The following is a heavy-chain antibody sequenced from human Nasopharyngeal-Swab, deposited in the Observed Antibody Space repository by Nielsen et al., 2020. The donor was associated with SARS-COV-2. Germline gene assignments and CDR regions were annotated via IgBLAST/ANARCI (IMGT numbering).Heavy chain of an antibody. D-gene: IGHD2-2*01. Sequence: GESLKISCAASGFTFSGSAMHWVRQASGKGLGWVGRIRSKANSYATAYAASVKGRFTISRDDSKNTAYLQMNSLKTEDTAVYYCTRRSGYCSSTSCRGGDYWGQGTLVTVSS. J-gene: IGHJ4*02. CDR2: IRSKANSYAT. V-gene: IGHV3-73*01. CDR1: GFTFSGSA. CDR3: TRRSGYCSSTSCRGGDY.